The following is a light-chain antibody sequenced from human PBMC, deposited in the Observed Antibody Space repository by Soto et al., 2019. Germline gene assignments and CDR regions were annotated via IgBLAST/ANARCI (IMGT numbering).Light chain of an antibody. CDR3: ATWDDTLRSWV. J-gene: IGLJ3*02. Sequence: QSVLTQPPSASGTPGQRVTISCSGSNSNIGTNAVNWYQQIPGTAPKLLIYNNNQRPSGVPDRFSGSKSGTSASLTISGLHSDDEADYSCATWDDTLRSWVFGGGTKLTVL. CDR1: NSNIGTNA. V-gene: IGLV1-44*01. CDR2: NNN.